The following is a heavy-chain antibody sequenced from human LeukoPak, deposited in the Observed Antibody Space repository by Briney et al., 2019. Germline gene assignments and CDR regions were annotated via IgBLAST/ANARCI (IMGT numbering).Heavy chain of an antibody. J-gene: IGHJ4*02. CDR1: GFTFSSYE. V-gene: IGHV3-48*03. CDR3: ARDGYNSHFDY. D-gene: IGHD5-24*01. Sequence: GGSLRLSCAASGFTFSSYEMNWVRQAPGKGLEWVSYISRSGSTIYYADSVKGRFTISRDNAKNSLYLQMNSLRAEDTAVYYCARDGYNSHFDYWGQGTLVTVSS. CDR2: ISRSGSTI.